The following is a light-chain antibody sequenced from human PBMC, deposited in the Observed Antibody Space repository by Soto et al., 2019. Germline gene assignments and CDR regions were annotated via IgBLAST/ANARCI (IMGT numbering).Light chain of an antibody. Sequence: DLVMTQSPLSLPVTPGEPASISCRSSQSLLHSNGYNYLDWYLQKPGHSPQLLIYLGSNRASGVPDRFSGSGSGTDFTLKISRVEAEDVGIYYCMQGIETPRTFGQGTKVEIK. CDR1: QSLLHSNGYNY. V-gene: IGKV2-28*01. J-gene: IGKJ1*01. CDR2: LGS. CDR3: MQGIETPRT.